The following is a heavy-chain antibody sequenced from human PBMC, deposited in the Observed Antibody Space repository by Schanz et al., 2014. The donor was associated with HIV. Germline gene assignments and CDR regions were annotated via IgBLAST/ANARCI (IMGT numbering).Heavy chain of an antibody. CDR3: AKDPNDREKAFDY. D-gene: IGHD3-22*01. Sequence: QVQLVESGGGVVQPGRSLRLSCAASGFTFSSYGMHWVRQAPGKGLEWVAVIWYDGSNKYYADSVKGRFTISRDNSKNTLYLQMNSLRAEDTAVYYCAKDPNDREKAFDYWGQGTLVTVSS. J-gene: IGHJ4*02. V-gene: IGHV3-33*06. CDR2: IWYDGSNK. CDR1: GFTFSSYG.